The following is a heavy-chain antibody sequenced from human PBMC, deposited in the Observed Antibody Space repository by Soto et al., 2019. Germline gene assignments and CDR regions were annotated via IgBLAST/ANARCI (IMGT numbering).Heavy chain of an antibody. D-gene: IGHD3-16*01. CDR3: ARDWGRDGCFDY. J-gene: IGHJ4*02. CDR2: IYYSGST. Sequence: QVQLQESGPGLVKPSQTLSLTCTVSGGSISSGGYYWSWIRQHPGKGLGWIGDIYYSGSTYYNPSLKSRVTISVDTSKNQLSLKLSSVTAADTAVYYCARDWGRDGCFDYWGQGTLVTVSS. CDR1: GGSISSGGYY. V-gene: IGHV4-31*03.